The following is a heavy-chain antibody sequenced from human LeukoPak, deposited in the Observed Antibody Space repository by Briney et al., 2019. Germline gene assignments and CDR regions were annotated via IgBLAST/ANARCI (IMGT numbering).Heavy chain of an antibody. Sequence: GGSLRLSCAASGFTFSSYAMSWVRQAPGKGLEWVSAISGGGGSTYYADSVKGRFTISRDNSKNTLYLQMNSLRAEDTAVYYCAREGITMVRGVKDYYYYYGMDVWGQGTTVTVSS. CDR2: ISGGGGST. CDR1: GFTFSSYA. V-gene: IGHV3-23*01. CDR3: AREGITMVRGVKDYYYYYGMDV. J-gene: IGHJ6*02. D-gene: IGHD3-10*01.